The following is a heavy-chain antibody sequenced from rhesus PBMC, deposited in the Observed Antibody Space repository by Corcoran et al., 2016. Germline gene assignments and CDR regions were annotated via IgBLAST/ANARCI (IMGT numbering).Heavy chain of an antibody. V-gene: IGHV4-65*01. D-gene: IGHD6-25*01. CDR3: ARGTYSGYRNEYFDF. CDR1: GVSVSNNNW. CDR2: ISGGSGYT. Sequence: QVQLQESGPGLVKPSETLSLTCAVSGVSVSNNNWWTWIRQPPGKGLEWIGYISGGSGYTYYNSSLKSRVTSSTDTSKNQFSLKLRAVAAADTAVYFCARGTYSGYRNEYFDFWGQGALVTVSS. J-gene: IGHJ1*01.